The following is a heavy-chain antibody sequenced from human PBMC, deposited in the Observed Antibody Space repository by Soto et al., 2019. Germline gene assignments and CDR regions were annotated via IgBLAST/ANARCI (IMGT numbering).Heavy chain of an antibody. CDR2: IYYSGST. V-gene: IGHV4-61*01. J-gene: IGHJ5*02. CDR3: ARGGSWETYHWFDP. CDR1: GGSVSSGIYY. Sequence: SETLSLTCTVSGGSVSSGIYYWSWIRQPPGKGLEWIGYIYYSGSTNYNPSLKSRVTISVDTSKNQFSLKLSSVTAADTAVYYCARGGSWETYHWFDPWGQGTMVTV. D-gene: IGHD2-15*01.